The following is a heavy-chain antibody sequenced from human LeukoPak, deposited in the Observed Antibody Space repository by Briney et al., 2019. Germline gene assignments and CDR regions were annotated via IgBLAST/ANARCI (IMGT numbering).Heavy chain of an antibody. CDR3: AKDEGYCSGGSCYYFDY. Sequence: PGGSLRLSCAASGFTFSSYAMSWVRQAPGKGLEWVSAISGSGGSTYYADSVKGRFTISRDNSKNTLYLQMNSLRAEDTAVYYCAKDEGYCSGGSCYYFDYWGQGTPVTVSS. CDR2: ISGSGGST. CDR1: GFTFSSYA. V-gene: IGHV3-23*01. D-gene: IGHD2-15*01. J-gene: IGHJ4*02.